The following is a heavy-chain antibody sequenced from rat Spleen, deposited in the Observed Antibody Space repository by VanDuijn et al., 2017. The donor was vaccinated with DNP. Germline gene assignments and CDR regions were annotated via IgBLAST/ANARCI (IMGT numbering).Heavy chain of an antibody. CDR1: GFTFSSFP. J-gene: IGHJ2*01. Sequence: EVQLVESGGGLVQPGRSMKLSCVASGFTFSSFPMAWVRQAPTKGLEWVATISTSGGSTHYGDSVKGRFTISRDNTKSTLYLQMNSLRSEDTATYYCARHWEQLHFDCWGQGVMVTVSS. D-gene: IGHD1-10*01. CDR2: ISTSGGST. CDR3: ARHWEQLHFDC. V-gene: IGHV5-46*01.